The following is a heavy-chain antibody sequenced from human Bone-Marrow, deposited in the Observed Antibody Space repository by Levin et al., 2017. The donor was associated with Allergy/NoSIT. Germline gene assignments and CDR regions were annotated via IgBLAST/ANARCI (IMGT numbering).Heavy chain of an antibody. CDR3: ARHRAVLVNVANYYYGMDV. D-gene: IGHD2-8*02. V-gene: IGHV3-53*01. CDR1: GFTVSSNY. Sequence: HAGGSLRLSCAASGFTVSSNYMSWVRQAPGKGLEWVSVIYAGGSTYYADSVKGRFTISRDNSKNTLYLQMKSLRAEDAAVYYCARHRAVLVNVANYYYGMDVWGQGTTVTVSS. CDR2: IYAGGST. J-gene: IGHJ6*02.